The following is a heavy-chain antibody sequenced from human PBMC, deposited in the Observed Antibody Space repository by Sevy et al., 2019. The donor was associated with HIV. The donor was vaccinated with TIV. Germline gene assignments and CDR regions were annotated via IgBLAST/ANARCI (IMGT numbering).Heavy chain of an antibody. CDR3: ARDVAAGDF. CDR2: INEDGSEK. Sequence: GGSLRLSCAASGFTFTRYWMSWVRQASGKGLEWVANINEDGSEKYYVDSVKGRFTISRDNARKSLHLQMNSLRAEDTAIYYCARDVAAGDFWGQGTLVTVSS. V-gene: IGHV3-7*01. J-gene: IGHJ4*02. CDR1: GFTFTRYW. D-gene: IGHD2-21*01.